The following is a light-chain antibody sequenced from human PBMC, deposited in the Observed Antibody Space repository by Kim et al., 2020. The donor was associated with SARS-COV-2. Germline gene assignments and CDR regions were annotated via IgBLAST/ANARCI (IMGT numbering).Light chain of an antibody. CDR2: AVS. V-gene: IGKV3-15*01. Sequence: VSPGERATPSCRASQSIGSNLAWFQQKPGQAPRLLIYAVSTRATGIPARFSGSGSGTEFTLAISSLQSEDFAVYYCQQYNNWPLTFGGGTKVDIK. CDR3: QQYNNWPLT. CDR1: QSIGSN. J-gene: IGKJ4*01.